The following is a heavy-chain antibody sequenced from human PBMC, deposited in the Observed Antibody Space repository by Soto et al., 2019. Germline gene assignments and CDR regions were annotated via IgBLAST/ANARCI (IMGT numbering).Heavy chain of an antibody. Sequence: EVQLVESGGGLVQPGGSLKLSCAASGFTFSGSAIHWVRQASGKGLEWVGRIRSKANNYATAYAASVKGRFTISRDDSKNTAYLQMNSLKTEDTAFYYCTSRGYCSTTSCQGDFWGQGALVTVSS. CDR1: GFTFSGSA. CDR2: IRSKANNYAT. V-gene: IGHV3-73*02. CDR3: TSRGYCSTTSCQGDF. J-gene: IGHJ4*02. D-gene: IGHD2-2*01.